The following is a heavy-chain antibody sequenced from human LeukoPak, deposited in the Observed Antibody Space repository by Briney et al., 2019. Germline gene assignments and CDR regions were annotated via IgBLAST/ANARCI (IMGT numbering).Heavy chain of an antibody. J-gene: IGHJ6*03. CDR2: MNPNSGNT. CDR1: GSSFTSYD. D-gene: IGHD2-2*01. CDR3: ARVGSNSYYYMDV. V-gene: IGHV1-8*01. Sequence: ASVKVSCKTSGSSFTSYDINWVRQATGQGLEWMGWMNPNSGNTGYAQKFQGRVTMTRDTSMRTAYMELSSLRSEDTAVYYCARVGSNSYYYMDVWGKGTTVTVSS.